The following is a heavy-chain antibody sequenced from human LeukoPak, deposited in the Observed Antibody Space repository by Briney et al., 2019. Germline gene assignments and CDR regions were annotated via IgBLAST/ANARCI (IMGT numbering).Heavy chain of an antibody. Sequence: SETLSLTCTVSGGSISSYYWSWIRQPPGKGLECVGYIYYSGSTNYNPSLKSRVTISLDTSKNQFSLKLSSVTAADTAVYYCARDSSLIDAFDIWGQGTMVTVSS. J-gene: IGHJ3*02. CDR2: IYYSGST. CDR1: GGSISSYY. V-gene: IGHV4-59*01. CDR3: ARDSSLIDAFDI.